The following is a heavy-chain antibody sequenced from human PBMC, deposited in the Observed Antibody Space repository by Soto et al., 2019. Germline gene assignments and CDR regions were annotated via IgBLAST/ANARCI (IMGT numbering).Heavy chain of an antibody. CDR3: ARTTAVPNTLRSRYFFDY. D-gene: IGHD4-17*01. Sequence: PSETLSLTCSVSGGSVSNKTYYWSWIRQPPGKRLEWIGYVYYSGTTHYNPSLKSRVTISVDLSKNQFSLRLSSVTTADTALYYCARTTAVPNTLRSRYFFDYWGQGTLVTVSS. J-gene: IGHJ4*02. CDR2: VYYSGTT. V-gene: IGHV4-61*01. CDR1: GGSVSNKTYY.